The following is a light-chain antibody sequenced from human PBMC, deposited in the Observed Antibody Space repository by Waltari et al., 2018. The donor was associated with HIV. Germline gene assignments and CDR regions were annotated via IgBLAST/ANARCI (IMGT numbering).Light chain of an antibody. CDR3: QQYYSTPLT. CDR1: QSVLYSSNNKNY. CDR2: WAS. V-gene: IGKV4-1*01. Sequence: DIVMTQSPDSLAVSLGERATINCKSSQSVLYSSNNKNYLAWYQQQPGQPPKLLIYWASTRESVVPDRFSGSGSGTDFTLTISSLQAEDVAVYYCQQYYSTPLTFGGGTTVEIK. J-gene: IGKJ4*01.